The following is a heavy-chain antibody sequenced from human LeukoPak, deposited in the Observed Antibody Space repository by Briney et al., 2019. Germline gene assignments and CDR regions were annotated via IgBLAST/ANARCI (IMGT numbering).Heavy chain of an antibody. CDR3: AKVGGFYSSSWYNWFDP. V-gene: IGHV3-21*01. D-gene: IGHD6-13*01. Sequence: GGSLRLSCAASGFTFSSYSMNWVRQAPGKGLEWVSYISSSSSYIYYADSVKGRFTISRDNAKNSLYLQMNSLRAEDTAVYYCAKVGGFYSSSWYNWFDPWGQGTLVTVSS. J-gene: IGHJ5*02. CDR2: ISSSSSYI. CDR1: GFTFSSYS.